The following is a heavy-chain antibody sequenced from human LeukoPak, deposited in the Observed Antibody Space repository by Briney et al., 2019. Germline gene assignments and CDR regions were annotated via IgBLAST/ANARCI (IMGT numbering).Heavy chain of an antibody. Sequence: GASVKVSCKASGYTFTSYGISWVRQAPGQGLEWMGWISAYNGNTNYAQKLQGRVTMTTDTSTSTAYMELRSLRYDDTAVYYCARDKGLGGKYYDYFYGMDVWGQGTTVTVSS. CDR1: GYTFTSYG. CDR3: ARDKGLGGKYYDYFYGMDV. D-gene: IGHD1-1*01. CDR2: ISAYNGNT. V-gene: IGHV1-18*01. J-gene: IGHJ6*02.